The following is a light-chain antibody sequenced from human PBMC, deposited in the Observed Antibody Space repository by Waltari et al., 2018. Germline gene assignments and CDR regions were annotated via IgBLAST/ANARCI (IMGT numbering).Light chain of an antibody. CDR3: ATWDSSLSAGV. V-gene: IGLV1-51*02. CDR2: ENN. CDR1: SSNIGTDY. J-gene: IGLJ2*01. Sequence: TPSVSAVPVQRVPISCSGNSSNIGTDYRSWYQQYPGTAPKLLIQENNGRPAGIPDRFSGSKSGTSATLDITGLQTGDEAVYYCATWDSSLSAGVFGGGTKLTVL.